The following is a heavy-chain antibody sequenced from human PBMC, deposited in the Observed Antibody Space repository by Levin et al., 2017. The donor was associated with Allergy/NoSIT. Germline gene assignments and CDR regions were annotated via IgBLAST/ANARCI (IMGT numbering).Heavy chain of an antibody. J-gene: IGHJ4*02. Sequence: PGGSLRLSCAASGFTFSSYGMHWVRQAPGKGLEWVAVISYDGSDKYYADSVKGRFTISRDNSKNTLYLQMNSLRAEDTAVYYCAKDETHCSGGSCYLSDYWGQGTLATVSS. V-gene: IGHV3-30*18. CDR1: GFTFSSYG. D-gene: IGHD2-15*01. CDR2: ISYDGSDK. CDR3: AKDETHCSGGSCYLSDY.